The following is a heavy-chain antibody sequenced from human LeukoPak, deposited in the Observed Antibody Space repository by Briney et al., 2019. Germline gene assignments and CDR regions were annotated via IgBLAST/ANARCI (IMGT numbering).Heavy chain of an antibody. J-gene: IGHJ4*02. D-gene: IGHD3-22*01. Sequence: GGSLRLSCAASGFTFSSYAMHWVRQAPGKGLEWVTVISYDGINIYYADSVKGRFTISRDNSKNTLYLQMNSLRAEDTAVYYCARGAYWGYDSSGYYLDYWGQGTLVTVSS. CDR3: ARGAYWGYDSSGYYLDY. CDR1: GFTFSSYA. CDR2: ISYDGINI. V-gene: IGHV3-30*17.